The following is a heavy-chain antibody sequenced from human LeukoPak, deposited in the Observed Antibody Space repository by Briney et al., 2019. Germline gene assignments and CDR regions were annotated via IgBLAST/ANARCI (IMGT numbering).Heavy chain of an antibody. Sequence: GGSLRLSCATSGFTFNNYNMNWVRQAPGRALEWVSSITSSGTYIFYADSVKGRFTISRDNSKNTLYLQMNSLRAEDTAVYYCATRPRGYRATSGDYWGQGTLVTVSS. J-gene: IGHJ4*02. CDR3: ATRPRGYRATSGDY. CDR2: ITSSGTYI. V-gene: IGHV3-21*04. CDR1: GFTFNNYN. D-gene: IGHD5-18*01.